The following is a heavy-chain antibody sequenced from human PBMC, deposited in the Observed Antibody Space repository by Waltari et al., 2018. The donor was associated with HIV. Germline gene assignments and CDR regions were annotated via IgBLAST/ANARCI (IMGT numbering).Heavy chain of an antibody. CDR1: GFPFNKYW. CDR3: AREALYDSSGYYFDY. J-gene: IGHJ4*02. Sequence: EVQLVESGGGLVQPGGSLRLSCAASGFPFNKYWMTWVRQAPGKGLEWGANIKQDESEKYYVDSLKGRFTISRDNAKNSLFLQMNSLRVEDTAVYYCAREALYDSSGYYFDYWGQGTLVTVSS. CDR2: IKQDESEK. D-gene: IGHD3-22*01. V-gene: IGHV3-7*01.